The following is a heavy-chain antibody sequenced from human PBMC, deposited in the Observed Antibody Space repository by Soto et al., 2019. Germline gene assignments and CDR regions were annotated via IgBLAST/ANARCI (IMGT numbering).Heavy chain of an antibody. V-gene: IGHV2-5*02. D-gene: IGHD3-10*01. CDR2: TYWDDDK. J-gene: IGHJ6*03. Sequence: QITLKESGPTLVKPTQTLTLTCTFSGFSLTTSGEAVGWIRQPPGKALEWLALTYWDDDKRSSPSLKSRLTITKDTSKNQVVLTMTNMDPVDTATYYCAHIPGSGQLLYSYYYYMDVWGKGTTVTVSS. CDR1: GFSLTTSGEA. CDR3: AHIPGSGQLLYSYYYYMDV.